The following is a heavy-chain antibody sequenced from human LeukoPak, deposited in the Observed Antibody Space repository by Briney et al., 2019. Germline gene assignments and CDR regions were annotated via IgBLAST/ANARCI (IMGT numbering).Heavy chain of an antibody. J-gene: IGHJ5*02. CDR2: INRSGST. D-gene: IGHD6-13*01. CDR1: GGSFSGYY. Sequence: SETLSLTCAVYGGSFSGYYWSWIRQPPGKGLDWIGEINRSGSTNYNPSLKSRVTISVDTSKNQFSLKLSSVTAADTAVYYCARDPGAVSSSSSYNWFDPWGQGTLVTVSS. V-gene: IGHV4-34*01. CDR3: ARDPGAVSSSSSYNWFDP.